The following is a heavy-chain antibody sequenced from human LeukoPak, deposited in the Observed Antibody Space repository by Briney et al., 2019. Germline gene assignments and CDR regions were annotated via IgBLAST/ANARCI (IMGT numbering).Heavy chain of an antibody. D-gene: IGHD6-13*01. CDR2: IYYSGDT. V-gene: IGHV4-61*01. CDR1: GGSISSSSYY. CDR3: ARGIPAAGTLGY. Sequence: SETLSLTCTVSGGSISSSSYYWSWIRQPPGKGLEWIGYIYYSGDTNYNPSLKSRVTISVDTSENQFSLRLRSVTAADTAVYYCARGIPAAGTLGYWGQGTLVTVSS. J-gene: IGHJ4*02.